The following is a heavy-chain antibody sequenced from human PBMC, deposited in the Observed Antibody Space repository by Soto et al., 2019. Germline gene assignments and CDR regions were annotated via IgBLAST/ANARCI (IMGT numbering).Heavy chain of an antibody. D-gene: IGHD3-10*01. Sequence: PGGSLRLSCAASGFTFNNYAMTWVRQAPGKGLEWVSAITGSGDTTYYADSVKGRFTISRDNFKNTLYLQMNGPRVEDTAIYYCAGSFGDHWGQGTLVTVSS. V-gene: IGHV3-23*01. J-gene: IGHJ4*02. CDR3: AGSFGDH. CDR1: GFTFNNYA. CDR2: ITGSGDTT.